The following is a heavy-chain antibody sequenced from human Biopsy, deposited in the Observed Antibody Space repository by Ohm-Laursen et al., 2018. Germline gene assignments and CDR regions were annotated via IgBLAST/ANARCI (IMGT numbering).Heavy chain of an antibody. D-gene: IGHD5-24*01. CDR3: ARDVEGFYSYAMDV. J-gene: IGHJ6*02. CDR2: ITSGGSTT. CDR1: GFTFSDYY. V-gene: IGHV3-11*01. Sequence: GSLRLSCTASGFTFSDYYMSWIRQAPGKGLEWVSYITSGGSTTDYADSVKGRFTISRDNAKSSLFPQMNSLRAEDTAVYYCARDVEGFYSYAMDVWGQGTTVTVSS.